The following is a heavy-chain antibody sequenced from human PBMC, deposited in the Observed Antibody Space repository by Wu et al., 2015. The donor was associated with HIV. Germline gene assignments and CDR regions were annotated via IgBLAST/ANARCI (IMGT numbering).Heavy chain of an antibody. CDR1: GYTFTSYY. Sequence: QVHLVQSGAEVKKPGASVKVSCKASGYTFTSYYMHWVRQAPGQGLEWMGIINPSGGSTTYAQKFQGRVTMTRDTSISTAYMELSRLRSDDTAVYFXARDRSGLYFYMDVWGKGTTVTVSS. CDR3: ARDRSGLYFYMDV. J-gene: IGHJ6*03. D-gene: IGHD2-15*01. CDR2: INPSGGST. V-gene: IGHV1-46*01.